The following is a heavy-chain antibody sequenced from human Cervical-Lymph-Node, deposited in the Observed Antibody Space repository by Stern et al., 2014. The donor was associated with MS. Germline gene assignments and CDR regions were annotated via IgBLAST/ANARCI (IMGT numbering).Heavy chain of an antibody. J-gene: IGHJ4*02. D-gene: IGHD3-22*01. CDR3: ARDLDSSPYLNFDC. V-gene: IGHV3-11*01. Sequence: VQLVESGGGLVKPGGSLRLSCAASGFTFSDYYMTWVRQAPGRGLEWISHISSSGNNISYADSVKGRFTISRDNAENSLYLQMNSLRVEDTAVYYCARDLDSSPYLNFDCWGQGTLVAVSS. CDR1: GFTFSDYY. CDR2: ISSSGNNI.